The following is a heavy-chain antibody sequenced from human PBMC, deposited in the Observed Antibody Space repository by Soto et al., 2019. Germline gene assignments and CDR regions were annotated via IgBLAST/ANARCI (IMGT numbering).Heavy chain of an antibody. V-gene: IGHV3-74*01. Sequence: EVQLVESGGGLVQPGGSMRLSCAASGFSFSGLWVHWVRQAAGEGLVWVSRMSHDGSSTSYADSVEGRFTITRDNARNTVYLQMNRLRVEDTAVYYCTSLSIAVAHVAFDIWGQGTMVTVSS. D-gene: IGHD6-19*01. CDR3: TSLSIAVAHVAFDI. CDR2: MSHDGSST. CDR1: GFSFSGLW. J-gene: IGHJ3*02.